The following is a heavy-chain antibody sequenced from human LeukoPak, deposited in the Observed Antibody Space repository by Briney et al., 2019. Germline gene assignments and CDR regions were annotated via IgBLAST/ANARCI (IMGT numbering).Heavy chain of an antibody. Sequence: GGSLRLSCAASGFIFNNYGLVWVRQAPGKGLEWVSAISNDGGGTTYADFVKGRFSVSRDNSKNALFLQMNSLRAEDTALYYCAKGSSGYFFDLWGQGTLVTVSS. V-gene: IGHV3-23*01. CDR3: AKGSSGYFFDL. D-gene: IGHD3-22*01. CDR2: ISNDGGGT. CDR1: GFIFNNYG. J-gene: IGHJ4*02.